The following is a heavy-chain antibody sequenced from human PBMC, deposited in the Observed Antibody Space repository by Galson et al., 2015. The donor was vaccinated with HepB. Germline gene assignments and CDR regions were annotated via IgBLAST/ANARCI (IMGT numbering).Heavy chain of an antibody. J-gene: IGHJ4*02. Sequence: SLRLSCAASGFTFSSHGMHWVRQAPGKGLEWVAAISNDGSDKYYADSVKGRFTISRDNSKNTLYLQMNSLRDEDTAVYYCAKDSSAPYFDYWGQGTLVTVSS. D-gene: IGHD2-15*01. CDR3: AKDSSAPYFDY. V-gene: IGHV3-30*18. CDR1: GFTFSSHG. CDR2: ISNDGSDK.